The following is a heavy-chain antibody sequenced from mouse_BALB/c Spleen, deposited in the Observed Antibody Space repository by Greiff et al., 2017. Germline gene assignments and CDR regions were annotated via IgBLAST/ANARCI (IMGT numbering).Heavy chain of an antibody. Sequence: EVNVVESGAELVKPGASVKLSCTASGFNIKDTYMHWVKQRPGQGLEWIGRIDPANGNTKYDPKFQGKATITADTSSNTAYLQLSSLTSEDTAVYYCARSYGYDGAYWGQGTLVTVSA. CDR1: GFNIKDTY. J-gene: IGHJ3*01. V-gene: IGHV14-3*02. D-gene: IGHD2-2*01. CDR2: IDPANGNT. CDR3: ARSYGYDGAY.